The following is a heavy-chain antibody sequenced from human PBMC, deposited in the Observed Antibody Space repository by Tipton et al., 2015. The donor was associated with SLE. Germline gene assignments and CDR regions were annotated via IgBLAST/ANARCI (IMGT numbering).Heavy chain of an antibody. J-gene: IGHJ5*02. CDR3: ARMVQGVHNWFDP. CDR2: ISSSSNFI. CDR1: GFTFSHYR. V-gene: IGHV3-21*03. Sequence: GSLRLSCAASGFTFSHYRLAWVRQAPGKGLEWISSISSSSNFIYYADSLKGRFTISRDNAKNSLYLQMNSLRAEDTAVYYCARMVQGVHNWFDPWGQGTLVTVSS. D-gene: IGHD3-10*01.